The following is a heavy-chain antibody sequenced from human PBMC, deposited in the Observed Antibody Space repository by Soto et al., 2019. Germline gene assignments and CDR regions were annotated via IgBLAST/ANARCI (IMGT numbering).Heavy chain of an antibody. Sequence: GGSLRLSCAASGFTFSSYSMNWVRQAPGKGLEWVSSISSSSSYIYYADSVKGRFTISRDNAKNSLYLQMNSLRAEDTAVYYCAREVLRYFDWLPTHDAFDIWGQGTMVTVSS. V-gene: IGHV3-21*01. CDR2: ISSSSSYI. J-gene: IGHJ3*02. D-gene: IGHD3-9*01. CDR3: AREVLRYFDWLPTHDAFDI. CDR1: GFTFSSYS.